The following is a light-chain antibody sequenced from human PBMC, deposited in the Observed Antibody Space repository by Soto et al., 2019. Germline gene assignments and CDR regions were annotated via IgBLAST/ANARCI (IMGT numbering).Light chain of an antibody. V-gene: IGLV1-40*01. J-gene: IGLJ1*01. CDR1: SSNIGTDYD. CDR2: GNS. Sequence: QSVLTQPPSVCGAPGQRVTISCTGSSSNIGTDYDVHWYQQLPGTAPKLLIYGNSNRPSGVPDRFSGSKSGTSASLAITGLQAEDEADYYCQSYDSSLSGCVFGTGTKVTVL. CDR3: QSYDSSLSGCV.